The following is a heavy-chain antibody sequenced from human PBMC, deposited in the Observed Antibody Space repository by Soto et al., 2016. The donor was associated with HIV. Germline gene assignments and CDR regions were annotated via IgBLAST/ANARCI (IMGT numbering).Heavy chain of an antibody. D-gene: IGHD6-13*01. CDR2: IIYRDSDT. CDR3: ARDPPPTYGSRYGMDV. CDR1: GFTLTDYS. V-gene: IGHV3-11*05. Sequence: VQVLESGGGLVKPGGSLTLSCAASGFTLTDYSMNWIRQAPGKGLEWISSIIYRDSDTYYLGSVKGRFIISRDSAKNSVSLQMNSLRAEDTAVYYCARDPPPTYGSRYGMDVWGRGTTVTVSS. J-gene: IGHJ6*02.